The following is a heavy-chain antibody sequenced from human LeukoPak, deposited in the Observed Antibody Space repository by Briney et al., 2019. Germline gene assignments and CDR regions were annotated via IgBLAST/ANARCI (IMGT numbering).Heavy chain of an antibody. D-gene: IGHD2-15*01. J-gene: IGHJ6*03. Sequence: GGSLRLSCVASGFTFSSYAMSWVRQAPGKGLEWVSDISGSGGSTYYADSVKGRFTISRDNAKNSLFLQMNSLRAEDTAVYYCARVLRYCSGGNCYSGGLGYMDVWGKGTTVTISS. V-gene: IGHV3-23*01. CDR1: GFTFSSYA. CDR3: ARVLRYCSGGNCYSGGLGYMDV. CDR2: ISGSGGST.